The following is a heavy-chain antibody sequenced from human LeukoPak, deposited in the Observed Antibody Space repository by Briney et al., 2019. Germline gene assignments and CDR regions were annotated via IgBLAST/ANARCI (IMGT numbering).Heavy chain of an antibody. CDR1: GGSISSFY. D-gene: IGHD2-15*01. CDR3: ARDVGGGSFFDY. J-gene: IGHJ4*02. CDR2: IYNSGST. Sequence: SETLSLTCTVSGGSISSFYLGWIRQPPGKGLEWIGYIYNSGSTDYNPSLKSRVTISVDTSKNQFSLKLSSVTAADTAVYYCARDVGGGSFFDYWGQGTLVTVSS. V-gene: IGHV4-59*01.